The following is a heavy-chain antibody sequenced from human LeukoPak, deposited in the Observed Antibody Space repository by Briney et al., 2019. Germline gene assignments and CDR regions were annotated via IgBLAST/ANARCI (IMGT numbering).Heavy chain of an antibody. Sequence: SETLSLTCTVSGGSISSSSYYWGWIRQPPGKGLEWIGSIYYSGSTYYNPSLKSRVTISVDTSKNQFSLKLSSVTAADTAVYYCARAPSIAAERGYWGQGTLVTVSS. CDR2: IYYSGST. V-gene: IGHV4-39*07. D-gene: IGHD6-13*01. CDR3: ARAPSIAAERGY. J-gene: IGHJ4*02. CDR1: GGSISSSSYY.